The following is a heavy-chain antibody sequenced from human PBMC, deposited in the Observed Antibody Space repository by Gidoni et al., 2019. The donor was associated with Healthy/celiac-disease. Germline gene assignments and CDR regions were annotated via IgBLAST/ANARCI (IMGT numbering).Heavy chain of an antibody. CDR3: VKITFDAFDI. Sequence: EVQRVESGGGLVQPGGSLRLSCSASGFTFSSYAMHWGRQAPGKGLEYVSAIRMNGGSTYYADSVKGRFTISRDNSKNTLYLQMSSLRAEDTAVYYCVKITFDAFDIWGQGTMVTVSS. J-gene: IGHJ3*02. CDR2: IRMNGGST. V-gene: IGHV3-64D*09. CDR1: GFTFSSYA.